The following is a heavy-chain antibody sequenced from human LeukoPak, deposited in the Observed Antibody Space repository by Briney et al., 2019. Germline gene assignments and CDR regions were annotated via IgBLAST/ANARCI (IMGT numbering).Heavy chain of an antibody. Sequence: SQTLSLTCTVSGDSICSGVYYWSWIRQHPRKGLEWIGYIYYSGSAYYNPSLKSRVTISVDTSKNQFSLKLSSVTAADTAVYYCARDSTWGMDYWGQGTLVTVSS. V-gene: IGHV4-31*03. CDR2: IYYSGSA. CDR1: GDSICSGVYY. D-gene: IGHD3-16*01. J-gene: IGHJ4*02. CDR3: ARDSTWGMDY.